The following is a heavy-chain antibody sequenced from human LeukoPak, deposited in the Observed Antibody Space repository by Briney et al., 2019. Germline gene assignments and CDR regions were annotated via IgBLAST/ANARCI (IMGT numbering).Heavy chain of an antibody. J-gene: IGHJ4*02. CDR2: IYYRGNT. D-gene: IGHD3-22*01. CDR1: GDSISSYNYF. V-gene: IGHV4-39*01. CDR3: ARASSGYYWDFDY. Sequence: SETLSLTCTVSGDSISSYNYFWGWIRQPPGKGLEWVGSIYYRGNTYYNPSLKSRVTLSADTSKNQFSLKVTSVTAANTAVYYCARASSGYYWDFDYWGQGALVTVSS.